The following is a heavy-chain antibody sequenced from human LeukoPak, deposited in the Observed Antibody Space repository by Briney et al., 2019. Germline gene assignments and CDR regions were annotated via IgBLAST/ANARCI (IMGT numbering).Heavy chain of an antibody. CDR1: GGSFSGYY. CDR2: INHSGST. D-gene: IGHD3-22*01. V-gene: IGHV4-34*01. J-gene: IGHJ4*02. CDR3: ARGLRGYHDSSGIQFDY. Sequence: SETLSLTCAVYGGSFSGYYWSWIRQPPGKGLEWIGEINHSGSTNYNPSLRSRVTISVDTSKNQFSLKLSSVTAADTAVYYCARGLRGYHDSSGIQFDYWGQGTLVTVSS.